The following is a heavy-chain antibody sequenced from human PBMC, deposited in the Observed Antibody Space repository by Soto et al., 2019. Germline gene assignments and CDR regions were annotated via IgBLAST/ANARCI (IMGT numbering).Heavy chain of an antibody. J-gene: IGHJ4*02. CDR2: IWNDGSRK. CDR3: ARDQFAGVDSD. CDR1: GFIFRSFG. Sequence: QAQLEESGGGVVQPGTSLRLSCAASGFIFRSFGMNWVRQAPGKGLEWVANIWNDGSRKFDVDSVKGRFTISRDDSTSTLYLQMNSLSVEDTAIYYCARDQFAGVDSDWGQGTLVTVSS. D-gene: IGHD2-15*01. V-gene: IGHV3-33*01.